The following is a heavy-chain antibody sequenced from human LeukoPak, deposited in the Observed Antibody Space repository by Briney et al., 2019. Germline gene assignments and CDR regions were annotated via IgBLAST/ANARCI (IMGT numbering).Heavy chain of an antibody. J-gene: IGHJ4*02. D-gene: IGHD6-13*01. CDR2: INPNSGGT. Sequence: GASVKVSCKASGYTFTGCYMHWVRQAPGQGLEWMGCINPNSGGTNYAQKFQGRVTMTRDTSSSTAYMELSRLTFDDTAVYFCARGTRLAAAGDWGQGTLVTVSS. V-gene: IGHV1-2*02. CDR1: GYTFTGCY. CDR3: ARGTRLAAAGD.